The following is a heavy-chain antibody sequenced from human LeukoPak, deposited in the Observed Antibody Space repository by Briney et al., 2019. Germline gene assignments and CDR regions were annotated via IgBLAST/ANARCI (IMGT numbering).Heavy chain of an antibody. Sequence: SETLSLTCTVSGDSIKSTSYHWGWIRQLPGKGLEWIGSIYYSGTTYYNPSLISRLTISVDTSRNQFSLRLSSVTAADTAVYHCAREVASSVEYWGQGSLVTVSS. J-gene: IGHJ4*02. CDR1: GDSIKSTSYH. V-gene: IGHV4-39*02. D-gene: IGHD3-10*01. CDR2: IYYSGTT. CDR3: AREVASSVEY.